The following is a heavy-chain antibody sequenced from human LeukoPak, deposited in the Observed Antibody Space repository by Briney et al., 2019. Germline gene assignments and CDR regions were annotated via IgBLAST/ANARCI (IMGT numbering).Heavy chain of an antibody. CDR1: GYTFTSYG. V-gene: IGHV1-18*01. Sequence: ASVKVSCKASGYTFTSYGISWVRQAPGQGLEWMGWISAYNGNTNYAQKLQGRVTMTTDTSTSTAYMELRSLRSDDAAVYYCARDPSWLGEFPFDYWGQGTLVTVSS. D-gene: IGHD3-10*01. J-gene: IGHJ4*02. CDR2: ISAYNGNT. CDR3: ARDPSWLGEFPFDY.